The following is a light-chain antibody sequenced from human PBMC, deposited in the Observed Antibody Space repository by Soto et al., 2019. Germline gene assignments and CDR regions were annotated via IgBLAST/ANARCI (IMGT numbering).Light chain of an antibody. J-gene: IGKJ3*01. CDR2: GAS. CDR3: QQYNNWPS. V-gene: IGKV3-15*01. CDR1: QSVSSN. Sequence: EIVMTQSPATLSVSPWERATLSCRASQSVSSNLAWYQQKPGQAPRLLIYGASTRATGIPARFSGSGSGTEFTLTISSLKSEDFAVYYCQQYNNWPSFGPGTKVDIK.